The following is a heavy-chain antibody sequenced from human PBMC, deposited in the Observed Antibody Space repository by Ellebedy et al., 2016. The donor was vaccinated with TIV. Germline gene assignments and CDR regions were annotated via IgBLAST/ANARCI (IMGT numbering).Heavy chain of an antibody. CDR1: GGTFSSYA. J-gene: IGHJ5*02. V-gene: IGHV1-69*13. Sequence: SVKVSXXASGGTFSSYAISWVRQAPGQGLEWMGGIIPIFGTANYARKFQGRVTITADESTSTAYMELSSLRSEDTAVYYCARLYSSGWYEAWFDPWGQGTLVTVSS. D-gene: IGHD6-19*01. CDR2: IIPIFGTA. CDR3: ARLYSSGWYEAWFDP.